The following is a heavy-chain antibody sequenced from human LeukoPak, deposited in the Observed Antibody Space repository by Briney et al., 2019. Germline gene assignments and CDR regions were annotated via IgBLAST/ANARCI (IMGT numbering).Heavy chain of an antibody. CDR2: ISSGSSYI. CDR3: AREFFDREGGTTVLDY. J-gene: IGHJ4*02. Sequence: GGSLRLSCAVSGFTFNNAWMSWVRQAPGKGLEWVSSISSGSSYIFYADSVKGRFTISRDNAKSSLYLQMNSLRAEDTAVYYCAREFFDREGGTTVLDYWGQGTLVTVSS. CDR1: GFTFNNAW. V-gene: IGHV3-21*01. D-gene: IGHD1-26*01.